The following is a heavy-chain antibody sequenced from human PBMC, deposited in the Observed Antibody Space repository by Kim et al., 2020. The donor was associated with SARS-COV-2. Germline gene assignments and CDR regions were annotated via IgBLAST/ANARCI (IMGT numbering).Heavy chain of an antibody. CDR2: IYYSGST. V-gene: IGHV4-31*03. J-gene: IGHJ4*02. D-gene: IGHD3-9*01. CDR3: ARSLLRYPFRALI. Sequence: SETLSLTCTVSGGSISSGGYYWSWIRHHPGKGLEWIGYIYYSGSTYYNPSLKSRVTISVDTSKNQFSLKLSSVTAADTAVYYCARSLLRYPFRALIWGQGTLVTVSS. CDR1: GGSISSGGYY.